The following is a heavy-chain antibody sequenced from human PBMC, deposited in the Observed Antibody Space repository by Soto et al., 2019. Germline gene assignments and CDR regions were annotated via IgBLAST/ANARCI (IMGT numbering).Heavy chain of an antibody. D-gene: IGHD2-2*01. CDR2: INHSGST. CDR1: GGSFSGYY. CDR3: ARGPRIPAAIDGYKYSIREKLFDY. V-gene: IGHV4-34*01. Sequence: PSETLSLTCAVYGGSFSGYYWSWIRQPPGKGLEWIGEINHSGSTNYNPSLKSRVTISVDTSKNQFSLKLSSVTAADTAEYYCARGPRIPAAIDGYKYSIREKLFDYWGQGTLVTVPS. J-gene: IGHJ4*02.